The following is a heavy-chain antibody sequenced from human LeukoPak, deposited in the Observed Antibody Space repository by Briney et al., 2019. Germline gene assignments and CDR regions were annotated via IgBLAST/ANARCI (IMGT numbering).Heavy chain of an antibody. V-gene: IGHV7-4-1*02. J-gene: IGHJ4*02. Sequence: GASVKVSCKASGYTFTSYAMNWVRQAPGQGLEWMGWINTNTGNPTYAQGFTGRFVFSLDTSVSTAYLQISSLKAEDTAVYYCARDELLWFVESKTTFDYWGQGTLVTVSS. CDR3: ARDELLWFVESKTTFDY. D-gene: IGHD3-10*01. CDR2: INTNTGNP. CDR1: GYTFTSYA.